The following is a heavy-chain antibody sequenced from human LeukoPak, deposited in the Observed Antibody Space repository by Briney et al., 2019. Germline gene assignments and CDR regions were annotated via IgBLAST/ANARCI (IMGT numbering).Heavy chain of an antibody. J-gene: IGHJ3*02. CDR2: NSGSGDST. CDR3: AKPCRSGLSPFDAFDI. Sequence: GGSLRLSCAASGFTFSSYAMSWVRQAPGKGLEWVSANSGSGDSTYYADSVKGRFTISRDNSKNMLYLQMNSLRAEDTAVYYCAKPCRSGLSPFDAFDIWGQGTMVTVSS. CDR1: GFTFSSYA. V-gene: IGHV3-23*01. D-gene: IGHD6-19*01.